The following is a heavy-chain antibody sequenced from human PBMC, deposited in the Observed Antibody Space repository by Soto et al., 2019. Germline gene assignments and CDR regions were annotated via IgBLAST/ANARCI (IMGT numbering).Heavy chain of an antibody. D-gene: IGHD3-3*01. V-gene: IGHV1-18*03. J-gene: IGHJ3*02. CDR2: ISAYNGNT. Sequence: ASVKVSCKASGYTFTSYGISWVRQAPGQGLEWMGWISAYNGNTNYAQKLQGRVTMTTDTSTSTAYMELRSLRSDDIAFFYCARDITIFGVVTAFDIWGQGTMVTVSS. CDR3: ARDITIFGVVTAFDI. CDR1: GYTFTSYG.